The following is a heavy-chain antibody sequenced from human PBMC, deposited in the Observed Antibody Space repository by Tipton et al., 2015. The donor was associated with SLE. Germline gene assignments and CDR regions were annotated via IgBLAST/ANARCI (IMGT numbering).Heavy chain of an antibody. D-gene: IGHD5-12*01. CDR1: GLIVSGSY. V-gene: IGHV3-66*02. Sequence: LRLSCAASGLIVSGSYMNWVRQAPGKGLEWVSGIYAGGSTYYADSAKGRFTISRDNSKNTLYLHMNGLRAEDAAVHYCAGDVVATSGSQYWGQGTLITVSS. CDR3: AGDVVATSGSQY. CDR2: IYAGGST. J-gene: IGHJ4*02.